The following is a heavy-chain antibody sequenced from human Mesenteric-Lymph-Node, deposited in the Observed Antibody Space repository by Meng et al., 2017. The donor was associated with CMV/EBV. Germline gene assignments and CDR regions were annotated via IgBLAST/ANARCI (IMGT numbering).Heavy chain of an antibody. V-gene: IGHV3-23*01. D-gene: IGHD3-22*01. Sequence: GESLKISCAASGFTFSSYAMSWVRQAPGKGLEWVSAISGSGGSTYYADSVKGRFTISRDNSKNTLYLQMNSLRAEDTAVYYCAKSMAGGITTIVVEDAFDIWGQGTMVTVSS. CDR3: AKSMAGGITTIVVEDAFDI. CDR1: GFTFSSYA. J-gene: IGHJ3*02. CDR2: ISGSGGST.